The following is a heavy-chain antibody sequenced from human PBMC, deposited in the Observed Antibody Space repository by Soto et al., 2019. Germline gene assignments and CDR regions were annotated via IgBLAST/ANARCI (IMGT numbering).Heavy chain of an antibody. V-gene: IGHV3-23*01. CDR1: GFTFSSYA. J-gene: IGHJ4*02. Sequence: GGSLRLSCAASGFTFSSYAMSWVRQAPGKGLEWVSAISGSGGSTYYADSVKDRFTISRDNSKNTLYLQMNSLRAEDTAVYYCAKAPIFHLYSSSLYFDYWGQGTLVTVSS. D-gene: IGHD6-6*01. CDR2: ISGSGGST. CDR3: AKAPIFHLYSSSLYFDY.